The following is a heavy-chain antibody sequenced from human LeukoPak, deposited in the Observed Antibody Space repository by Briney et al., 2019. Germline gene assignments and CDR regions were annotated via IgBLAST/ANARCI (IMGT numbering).Heavy chain of an antibody. J-gene: IGHJ4*02. CDR2: IYYSGST. Sequence: SETLSLTCAVYGGSFSGYYWSWIRQPPGKGLEWIGSIYYSGSTYYNPSLKSRVTISVDTSKNQFSLKLSSVTAADTAVYYCARGRWLALFDYWGQGTLVTVSS. CDR1: GGSFSGYY. D-gene: IGHD6-19*01. CDR3: ARGRWLALFDY. V-gene: IGHV4-34*01.